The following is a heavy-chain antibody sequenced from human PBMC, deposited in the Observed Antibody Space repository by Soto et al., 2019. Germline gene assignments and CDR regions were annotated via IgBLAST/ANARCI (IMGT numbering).Heavy chain of an antibody. D-gene: IGHD2-15*01. CDR3: VRTSLVVAAATREDY. CDR2: IKSDGSST. V-gene: IGHV3-74*01. J-gene: IGHJ4*02. CDR1: GFTFSSYW. Sequence: EVQLVESGGGLVQPGESLRLSCAASGFTFSSYWMHWVRQAPGKGLVWVSRIKSDGSSTSYAGSVKGRFTISRDNAKNTLYLQMNSLRAEDTAVYYGVRTSLVVAAATREDYWGQGTLVTVSS.